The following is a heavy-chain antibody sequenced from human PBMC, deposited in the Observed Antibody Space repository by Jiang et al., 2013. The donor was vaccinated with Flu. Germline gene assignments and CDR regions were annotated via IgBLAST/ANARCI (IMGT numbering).Heavy chain of an antibody. J-gene: IGHJ4*02. Sequence: PGLVKPSETLSLTCTVSGGSISTYYWSWIRQPPGKGLEWIGYNYYSGSANYNPSLKSRVTISVDTSKNQFSLKLTSVTAADTAVYYCARHGGDWTFDYWGQGTLVTVSS. CDR3: ARHGGDWTFDY. D-gene: IGHD3/OR15-3a*01. V-gene: IGHV4-59*08. CDR1: GGSISTYY. CDR2: NYYSGSA.